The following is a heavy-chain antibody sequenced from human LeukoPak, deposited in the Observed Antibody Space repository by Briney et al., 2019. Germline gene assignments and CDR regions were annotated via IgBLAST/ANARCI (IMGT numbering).Heavy chain of an antibody. CDR3: AKQGAARQDYYMDV. D-gene: IGHD5-18*01. CDR1: GGSFSSYA. CDR2: IIPIFGTA. V-gene: IGHV1-69*06. J-gene: IGHJ6*03. Sequence: SVRVSCKASGGSFSSYAITWVRQAPGEGLEWMGRIIPIFGTANYAQKFQGRVTITADIVSSTAYMEVNSLTSDDTAVYFCAKQGAARQDYYMDVWGNGTTVTVSS.